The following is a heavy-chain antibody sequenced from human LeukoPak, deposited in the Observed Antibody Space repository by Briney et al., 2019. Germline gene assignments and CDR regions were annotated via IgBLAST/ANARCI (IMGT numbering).Heavy chain of an antibody. J-gene: IGHJ4*02. V-gene: IGHV3-11*01. CDR1: GFTFSDYY. Sequence: AGSLRLSCAASGFTFSDYYMSWIRQAPGKGLEGVSYISSSGTPIHYADSVKGRFTVSRDNAKKSVYLQMNSLRGEDTAVYYCARRSSGYYFFDYWGQGKLVTVSS. CDR2: ISSSGTPI. CDR3: ARRSSGYYFFDY. D-gene: IGHD3-22*01.